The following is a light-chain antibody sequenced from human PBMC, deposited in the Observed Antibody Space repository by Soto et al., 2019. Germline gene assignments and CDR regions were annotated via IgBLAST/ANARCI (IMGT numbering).Light chain of an antibody. CDR2: DDS. V-gene: IGLV3-21*02. CDR1: NIGSKS. J-gene: IGLJ1*01. Sequence: SYELTQPPSVSVAPGQTARITCGGNNIGSKSVHWYQQKPGQAPVLVVYDDSDRPSGIPERFSGSNSGNTATLTISRVEAGDEDDYYCQVCDSSSDHYVFGTGTKVTV. CDR3: QVCDSSSDHYV.